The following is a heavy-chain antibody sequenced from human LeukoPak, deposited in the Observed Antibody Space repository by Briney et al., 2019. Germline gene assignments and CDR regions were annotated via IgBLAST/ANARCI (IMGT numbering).Heavy chain of an antibody. V-gene: IGHV3-53*01. Sequence: GGSLRLSCAASGFTFSSSYMYWVRQAPGKGLEWVSFFYRGDSTYYAESVRGRFTVSRDNSKNTLYLLMNSLIPEDTAVYYCAREVVSTPSYFDSWGQGTLVTVSS. J-gene: IGHJ4*02. CDR3: AREVVSTPSYFDS. CDR1: GFTFSSSY. D-gene: IGHD2-15*01. CDR2: FYRGDST.